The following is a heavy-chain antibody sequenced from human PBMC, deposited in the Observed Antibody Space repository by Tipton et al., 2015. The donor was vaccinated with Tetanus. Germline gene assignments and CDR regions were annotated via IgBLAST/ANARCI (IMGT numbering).Heavy chain of an antibody. D-gene: IGHD4-17*01. V-gene: IGHV6-1*01. CDR2: TYYRSEWYY. J-gene: IGHJ4*02. Sequence: PSRGLEWLGRTYYRSEWYYDYAVSVKSRITINPDTSKNQLSLQLNSVTPDDTAVYYCARSRGGDLDYWGQGTLVTVSS. CDR3: ARSRGGDLDY.